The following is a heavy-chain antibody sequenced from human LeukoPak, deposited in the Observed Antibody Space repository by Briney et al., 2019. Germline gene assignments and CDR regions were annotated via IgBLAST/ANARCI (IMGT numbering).Heavy chain of an antibody. Sequence: GASVKVSCKASGYTFTSYAIHWVRQAPGQSPEWMGWINVGNGNTKYSRKFQGRVTITRDTSASTAYMELSSLRSEDTAVYYCARLTVTPYYFDYWGQGTLVTVSS. V-gene: IGHV1-3*01. D-gene: IGHD4-17*01. CDR2: INVGNGNT. CDR3: ARLTVTPYYFDY. CDR1: GYTFTSYA. J-gene: IGHJ4*02.